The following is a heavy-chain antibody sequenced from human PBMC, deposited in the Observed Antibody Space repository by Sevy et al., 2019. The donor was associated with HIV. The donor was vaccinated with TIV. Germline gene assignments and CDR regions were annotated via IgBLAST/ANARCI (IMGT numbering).Heavy chain of an antibody. CDR1: GFTFSSYD. J-gene: IGHJ4*02. CDR3: ARLFSCGGDCYYLDY. CDR2: TSHDGKYN. V-gene: IGHV3-30*04. Sequence: GGSLRLSCAGSGFTFSSYDMHWVRQAPGKGLEWVAVTSHDGKYNNYADSVKVRFTISRDNFKNTLYLQMNSLRVEDKAVYFCARLFSCGGDCYYLDYWGQGALVTVSS. D-gene: IGHD2-21*02.